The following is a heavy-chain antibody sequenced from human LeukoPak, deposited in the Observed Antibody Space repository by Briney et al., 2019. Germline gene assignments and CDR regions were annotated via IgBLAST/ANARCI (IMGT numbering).Heavy chain of an antibody. CDR3: AREYAYYYGSGSYYTLDY. V-gene: IGHV3-21*01. J-gene: IGHJ4*02. D-gene: IGHD3-10*01. CDR1: GFTFSSYS. CDR2: ISSSSSYI. Sequence: GGSLRLSCAASGFTFSSYSMNWVRQAPGKGLEWVSSISSSSSYIYYADSVKGRFTISRNNAKNSLYLQMNSLRAEDTAVYYCAREYAYYYGSGSYYTLDYWGQGTLVTVSS.